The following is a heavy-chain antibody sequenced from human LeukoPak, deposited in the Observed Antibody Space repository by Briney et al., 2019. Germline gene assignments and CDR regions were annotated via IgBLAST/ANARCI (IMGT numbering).Heavy chain of an antibody. Sequence: SETLSLTCAVDGGSFSGYYWSWIRQPPGKGLEWIGEINHSGSTNYNPSLKSRVTISVDTSKNQFSLKLSSVTAADTAVYYCARQESMYYDILTSYYKSNWFDPWGQGTLVTVSS. D-gene: IGHD3-9*01. CDR2: INHSGST. V-gene: IGHV4-34*01. J-gene: IGHJ5*02. CDR1: GGSFSGYY. CDR3: ARQESMYYDILTSYYKSNWFDP.